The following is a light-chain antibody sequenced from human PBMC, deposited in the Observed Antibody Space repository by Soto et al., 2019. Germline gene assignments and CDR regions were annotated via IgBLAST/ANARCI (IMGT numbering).Light chain of an antibody. CDR2: GAS. Sequence: EIVLTQSPGTLSLSAGETATLACRASQSVTRSYLAWYQQKPVEAPRLLIYGASTRFTGMPARFSGGGSGTEFTLTISSLQSEDFAVYYCQQYNNWPPETFGQGTKVDIK. CDR3: QQYNNWPPET. V-gene: IGKV3D-15*01. CDR1: QSVTRSY. J-gene: IGKJ1*01.